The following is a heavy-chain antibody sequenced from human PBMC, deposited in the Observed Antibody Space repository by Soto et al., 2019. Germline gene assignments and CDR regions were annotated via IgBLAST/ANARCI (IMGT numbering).Heavy chain of an antibody. V-gene: IGHV1-8*01. CDR3: AGRWTWGSYRYTFGY. D-gene: IGHD3-16*02. Sequence: ASVQVSCKASGYTFPSYVINWVRQATGQGLEWMGWMNPNSGNTGYAQKFQGRVTMTRNTSISTAYMELSSLRSEDTAVYYCAGRWTWGSYRYTFGYWGQGTLVTVSS. CDR1: GYTFPSYV. J-gene: IGHJ4*02. CDR2: MNPNSGNT.